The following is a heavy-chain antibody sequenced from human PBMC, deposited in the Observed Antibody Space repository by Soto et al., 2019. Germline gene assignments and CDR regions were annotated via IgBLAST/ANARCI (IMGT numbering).Heavy chain of an antibody. CDR1: GYTLTELS. J-gene: IGHJ5*02. D-gene: IGHD2-2*01. CDR3: ATSRSPVVPATNWFDP. Sequence: GASVKVSCKVSGYTLTELSMHWVRQAPGKGLEWMGGFDPEDGETIYAQKFQGRVTMTEDTSTDTAYMELSSLRSEDTAVYYCATSRSPVVPATNWFDPWGQGTMVTVYS. CDR2: FDPEDGET. V-gene: IGHV1-24*01.